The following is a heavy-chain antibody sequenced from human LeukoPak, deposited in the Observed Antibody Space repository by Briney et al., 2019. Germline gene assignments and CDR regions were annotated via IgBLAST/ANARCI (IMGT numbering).Heavy chain of an antibody. Sequence: PSETLSLTCTVSGGSISSYYWSWIRQPPGKGLEWVGYIYYSGSTNYNPSLKSRVAISVDTSKNQFSLKLSSVTAADTAVYYCARAMGGYVQFDYWGQGTLVTVSS. D-gene: IGHD5-12*01. J-gene: IGHJ4*02. CDR1: GGSISSYY. CDR3: ARAMGGYVQFDY. V-gene: IGHV4-59*01. CDR2: IYYSGST.